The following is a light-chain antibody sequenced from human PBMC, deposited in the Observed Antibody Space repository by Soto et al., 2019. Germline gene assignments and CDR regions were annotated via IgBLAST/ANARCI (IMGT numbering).Light chain of an antibody. V-gene: IGLV2-8*01. J-gene: IGLJ3*02. CDR3: SSYAGGNNWV. CDR1: TSDAGGYNY. Sequence: QSALTQPPSASGSLGQSVTISCTGTTSDAGGYNYVSWYQQHPGKAPKFMIYQVSKRPSGVPDRFSGSRSGNTASLTVSGLQTEDEADYYCSSYAGGNNWVFGGGTKLTVL. CDR2: QVS.